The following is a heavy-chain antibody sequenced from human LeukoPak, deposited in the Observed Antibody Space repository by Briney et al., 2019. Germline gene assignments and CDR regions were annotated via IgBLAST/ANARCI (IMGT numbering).Heavy chain of an antibody. V-gene: IGHV3-48*01. CDR2: ISSSSSTI. D-gene: IGHD3-22*01. Sequence: GGSLRLSCAASGFTFSSYSMNWVRQAPGKGLEWVSSISSSSSTIYYADSVKGRFTISRDNAKNSLYLQMNSLRAEDTAVYYCAGELGTYYYDSSGYNPVYWGQGTLVTVSS. CDR1: GFTFSSYS. CDR3: AGELGTYYYDSSGYNPVY. J-gene: IGHJ4*02.